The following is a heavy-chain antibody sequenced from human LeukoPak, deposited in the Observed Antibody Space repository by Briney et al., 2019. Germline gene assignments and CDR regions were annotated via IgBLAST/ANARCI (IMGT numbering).Heavy chain of an antibody. CDR2: ISAYNGDT. D-gene: IGHD6-19*01. Sequence: ASVKVSCKASGGTFSSYAISWVRQAPGQGLEWMGWISAYNGDTKYAQKFQDRLTMTTDTSTSTAYMELRSLRSDDTAVYYCARDPSNTSGWYAWADYWGQGTLVTVSS. V-gene: IGHV1-18*01. CDR3: ARDPSNTSGWYAWADY. J-gene: IGHJ4*02. CDR1: GGTFSSYA.